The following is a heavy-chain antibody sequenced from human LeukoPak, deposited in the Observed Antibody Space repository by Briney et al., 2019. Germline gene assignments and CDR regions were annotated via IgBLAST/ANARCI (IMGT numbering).Heavy chain of an antibody. D-gene: IGHD6-19*01. V-gene: IGHV3-74*01. CDR1: GFTFSSYW. CDR2: INSDGSST. CDR3: AREVAVAGQSYYYYYMDV. J-gene: IGHJ6*03. Sequence: GGSLRLSCAASGFTFSSYWMHWVRQAPGKGLVWVSRINSDGSSTSYADSVKGRFTISRDNAKNTLYLQMNSLRAEDTAVYYCAREVAVAGQSYYYYYMDVWGKGTTVTISS.